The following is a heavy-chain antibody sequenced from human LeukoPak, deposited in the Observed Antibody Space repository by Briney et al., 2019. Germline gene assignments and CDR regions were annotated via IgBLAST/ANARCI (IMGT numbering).Heavy chain of an antibody. CDR3: ARLSIVWFGEFDY. J-gene: IGHJ4*02. CDR1: GGSISSSSYY. Sequence: SETLSLTCTVSGGSISSSSYYWGWIRQPPGKGLEWIGSIYYSGSTYYNPSLKSRATISVDTSKNQFSLKLSSVTAADTAVYYCARLSIVWFGEFDYWGQGTLVTVSS. V-gene: IGHV4-39*01. D-gene: IGHD3-10*01. CDR2: IYYSGST.